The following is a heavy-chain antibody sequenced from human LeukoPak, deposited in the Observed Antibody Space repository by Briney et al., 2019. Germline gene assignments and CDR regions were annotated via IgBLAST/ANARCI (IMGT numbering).Heavy chain of an antibody. CDR1: GGSISSGDYY. CDR2: IYYSGST. D-gene: IGHD3-22*01. Sequence: SETLSLTCTVSGGSISSGDYYWSWIRQPPGKGLEWIGYIYYSGSTYYNPSLKSRVTISVDTSKNQFSLKLSSVTAADTAVYYCARDRGYYDSSGYFDPWGQGTLVTVSS. V-gene: IGHV4-30-4*02. J-gene: IGHJ5*02. CDR3: ARDRGYYDSSGYFDP.